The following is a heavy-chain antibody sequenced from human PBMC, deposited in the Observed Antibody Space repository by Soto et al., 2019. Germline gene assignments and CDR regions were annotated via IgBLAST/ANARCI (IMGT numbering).Heavy chain of an antibody. J-gene: IGHJ4*02. Sequence: KASETLSLTCTVSDASISSYYWSWIRKSPGKGLEWIGYIYHSGSTNYNPSLKSRVTISIDTSKNQFSLKLSSVTAADTAVYYCTTDINWAEDVDYWGQGTLVTVSS. CDR3: TTDINWAEDVDY. V-gene: IGHV4-59*01. D-gene: IGHD7-27*01. CDR1: DASISSYY. CDR2: IYHSGST.